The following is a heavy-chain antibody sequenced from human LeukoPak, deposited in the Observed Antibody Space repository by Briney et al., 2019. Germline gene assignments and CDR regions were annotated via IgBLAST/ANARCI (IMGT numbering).Heavy chain of an antibody. Sequence: SETLSLTCTVSGGSISRYYWSWIRQPPGKGLEWIGDIYYSVSTNYNPSLKSRVTISVDTSKNQFSLKLSSVTAADTAVYYCARDIGAAYFDYWGQGTLVTVSS. CDR3: ARDIGAAYFDY. J-gene: IGHJ4*02. D-gene: IGHD6-25*01. CDR2: IYYSVST. V-gene: IGHV4-59*01. CDR1: GGSISRYY.